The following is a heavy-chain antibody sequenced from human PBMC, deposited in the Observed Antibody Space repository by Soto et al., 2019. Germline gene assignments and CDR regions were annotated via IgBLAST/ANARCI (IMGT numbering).Heavy chain of an antibody. CDR1: GFSFSNYA. Sequence: PGVSLRLSCAASGFSFSNYAMSWVRQAPGKGLEWVSSVSGSGSSTYYADSVKGRFTISRDNSKNTVSLQMNSLRAEDTAVYFCAKLPQYETLTGYLNYFDYWGPGILVTVSS. V-gene: IGHV3-23*01. CDR3: AKLPQYETLTGYLNYFDY. J-gene: IGHJ4*02. CDR2: VSGSGSST. D-gene: IGHD3-9*01.